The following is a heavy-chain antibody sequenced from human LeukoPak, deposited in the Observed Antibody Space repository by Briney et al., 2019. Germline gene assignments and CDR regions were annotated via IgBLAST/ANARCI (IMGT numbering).Heavy chain of an antibody. V-gene: IGHV1-69*01. J-gene: IGHJ4*02. CDR1: GGTFSSYA. D-gene: IGHD1-26*01. Sequence: SVKLSCKASGGTFSSYAISWVRQAPGQGLEWMGGIISIFGTANYAQKFQGRVTITADESTSTAYMELSSLRSEDTAVYYCAREDSGSYFWFDYWGQGTLVTVSS. CDR2: IISIFGTA. CDR3: AREDSGSYFWFDY.